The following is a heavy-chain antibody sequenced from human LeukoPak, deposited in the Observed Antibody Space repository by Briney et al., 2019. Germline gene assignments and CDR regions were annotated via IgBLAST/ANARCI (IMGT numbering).Heavy chain of an antibody. CDR1: GDSVSSNSAG. V-gene: IGHV6-1*01. CDR2: TYYRSKWYN. Sequence: SQTLSLTCAISGDSVSSNSAGWNWIRLSPSRGLEWLGRTYYRSKWYNDYAVSVESRITINPDISKNQFSLQLNSMTPEDTAVYYCARWAAGHGMDVWGQGTTVTVS. D-gene: IGHD6-13*01. J-gene: IGHJ6*02. CDR3: ARWAAGHGMDV.